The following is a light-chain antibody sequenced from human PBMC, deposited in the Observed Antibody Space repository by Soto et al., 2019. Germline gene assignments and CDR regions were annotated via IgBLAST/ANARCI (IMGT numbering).Light chain of an antibody. CDR1: SSDVGGYNY. Sequence: QSALTQPRSVSGSPGQSVTISCTGTSSDVGGYNYDSWYQQHPGKAPKLMIYDVSKRPSGVPDRFSGSKSGNTASLTISGLQAEDEADYYCCSYAGSYTLIFGTGTKLTVL. CDR3: CSYAGSYTLI. J-gene: IGLJ1*01. CDR2: DVS. V-gene: IGLV2-11*01.